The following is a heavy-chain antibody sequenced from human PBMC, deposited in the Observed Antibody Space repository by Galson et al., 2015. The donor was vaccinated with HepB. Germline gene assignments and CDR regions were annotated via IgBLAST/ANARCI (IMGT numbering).Heavy chain of an antibody. CDR2: IGVGSGNT. D-gene: IGHD2-15*01. Sequence: SVKVSCKASGFTFTSSAMQWVRQARGQRLEWIGWIGVGSGNTNYAQKFQERVTITRDMSTSTAYMELSSLRSEDTAVYYCAAGGYWDCSGGSCYSHYYYGMDVWGQGTTVTVSS. J-gene: IGHJ6*02. CDR1: GFTFTSSA. CDR3: AAGGYWDCSGGSCYSHYYYGMDV. V-gene: IGHV1-58*02.